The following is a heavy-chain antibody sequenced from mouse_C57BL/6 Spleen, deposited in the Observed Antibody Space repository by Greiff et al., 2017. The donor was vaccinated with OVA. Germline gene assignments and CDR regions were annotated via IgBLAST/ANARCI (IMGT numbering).Heavy chain of an antibody. D-gene: IGHD2-1*01. CDR3: ARQGGNSNYFDY. V-gene: IGHV5-6*02. Sequence: DVKLVESGGDLVKPGGSLKLSCAASGFTFSSYGMSWVRQTPDKRLEWVATISSGGSYTYYPDSVKGRFTISRDNAKNTLYLQMSSLKSEDTAMYYCARQGGNSNYFDYWGQGTTLTVSS. CDR2: ISSGGSYT. J-gene: IGHJ2*01. CDR1: GFTFSSYG.